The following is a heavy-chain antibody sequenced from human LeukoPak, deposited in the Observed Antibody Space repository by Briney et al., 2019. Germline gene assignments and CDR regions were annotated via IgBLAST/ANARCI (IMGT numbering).Heavy chain of an antibody. CDR2: IRYDGSNK. CDR1: GFTFSSYG. Sequence: GGSLRLSCAASGFTFSSYGMHWVRQAPGKGLEWVAFIRYDGSNKYYADSVKGRFTISRDNSKNTLYLQMNSLRAEDTAVYYCAKDPLRQALRKRQPTYYMDVWGKGTTVTVSS. CDR3: AKDPLRQALRKRQPTYYMDV. V-gene: IGHV3-30*02. J-gene: IGHJ6*03. D-gene: IGHD6-25*01.